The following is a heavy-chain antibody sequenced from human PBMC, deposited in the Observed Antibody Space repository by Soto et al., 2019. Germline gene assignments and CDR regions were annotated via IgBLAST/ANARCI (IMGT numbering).Heavy chain of an antibody. V-gene: IGHV1-18*01. CDR1: GYTFTSYG. Sequence: GASVKVSCKASGYTFTSYGISWVRQAPGQGFEWMGWISAYNGNTNYAQKLQGRVTMTTDTSTSTAYMELSSLRSEDTAVYYCAGTYSSGWYRVWGQGTLVTVSS. CDR2: ISAYNGNT. D-gene: IGHD6-19*01. CDR3: AGTYSSGWYRV. J-gene: IGHJ4*02.